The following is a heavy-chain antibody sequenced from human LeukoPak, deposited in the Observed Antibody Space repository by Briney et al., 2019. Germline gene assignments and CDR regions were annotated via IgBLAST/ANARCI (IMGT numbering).Heavy chain of an antibody. V-gene: IGHV4-38-2*02. CDR2: IYHSGST. Sequence: SETLSLTCTVSGYSISSGYYWGWIRQPPGKGLEWIGGIYHSGSTYYNPSLKSRVTISVDTSKNQFSLKLSSVTAADTAVYYCARDVGGIAYFDYWGQGTLVTVSS. D-gene: IGHD6-13*01. J-gene: IGHJ4*02. CDR1: GYSISSGYY. CDR3: ARDVGGIAYFDY.